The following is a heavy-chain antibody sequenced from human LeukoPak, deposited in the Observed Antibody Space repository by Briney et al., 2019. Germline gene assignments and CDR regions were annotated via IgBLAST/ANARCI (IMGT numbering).Heavy chain of an antibody. CDR1: GGSISNYY. J-gene: IGHJ4*02. CDR3: AREVGYPYYFDS. CDR2: IYSRGNT. D-gene: IGHD1-26*01. V-gene: IGHV4-4*07. Sequence: ETLSLTCTVSGGSISNYYWNWIRQPAGKGLEWIGRIYSRGNTDYNPSLKSRVTMSVDTSKNQFSLKLSSVTAADTAVYYCAREVGYPYYFDSWGQGTLVTVSS.